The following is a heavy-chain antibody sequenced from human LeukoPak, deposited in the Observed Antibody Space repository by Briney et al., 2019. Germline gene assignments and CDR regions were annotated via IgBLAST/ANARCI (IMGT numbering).Heavy chain of an antibody. J-gene: IGHJ4*02. CDR1: GYSFTNYW. V-gene: IGHV5-51*01. D-gene: IGHD5-18*01. Sequence: GESLKISCKGSGYSFTNYWIGRVRQMPGKGLEWMGIIYPGDSDTGYSPSFQGQVTISADKSISTAYLQWSSLKASDTAMYYCARLVDTSMARFDYWGQGTPVTVSS. CDR2: IYPGDSDT. CDR3: ARLVDTSMARFDY.